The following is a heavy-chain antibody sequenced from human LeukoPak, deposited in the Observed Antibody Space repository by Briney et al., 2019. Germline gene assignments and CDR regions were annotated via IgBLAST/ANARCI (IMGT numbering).Heavy chain of an antibody. CDR2: INPNSGGT. J-gene: IGHJ2*01. CDR3: ATTYYYDSSGYYSWYFDL. D-gene: IGHD3-22*01. Sequence: ASVKVSCKASGYTFTGYYMHWVRQAPGKGLEWMGWINPNSGGTNYAQKFQGRVTMTRDTSISTAYMELSRLRSDDTAVYYCATTYYYDSSGYYSWYFDLWGRGTLVTVSS. CDR1: GYTFTGYY. V-gene: IGHV1-2*02.